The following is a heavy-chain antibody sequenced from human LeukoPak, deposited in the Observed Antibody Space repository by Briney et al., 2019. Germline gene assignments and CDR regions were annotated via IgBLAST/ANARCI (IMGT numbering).Heavy chain of an antibody. CDR3: ASSGYYSYFDY. CDR1: GGSFSGYY. CDR2: INHSGST. V-gene: IGHV4-34*01. J-gene: IGHJ4*02. Sequence: SETLSLTCAVYGGSFSGYYWSWIRQPPGKGLEWIAEINHSGSTNYNPSLKSRVTISVDTSKNQFYLKLSSVTAADTAVYYCASSGYYSYFDYWGQGTLVTVSS. D-gene: IGHD3-22*01.